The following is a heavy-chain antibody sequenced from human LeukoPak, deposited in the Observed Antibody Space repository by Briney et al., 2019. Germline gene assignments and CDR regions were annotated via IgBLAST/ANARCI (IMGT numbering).Heavy chain of an antibody. V-gene: IGHV3-23*01. J-gene: IGHJ4*02. CDR2: ISGRGGST. Sequence: GGSLGLSREASGYPFSSYAIGGAPQAPGKGREGVSAISGRGGSTYYADSVKGRFTISRDNSKKTLYLQMNSLRAEDKAVYYCAKARYDYVWGSLTLDYWGQGTLVTVSS. D-gene: IGHD3-16*01. CDR3: AKARYDYVWGSLTLDY. CDR1: GYPFSSYA.